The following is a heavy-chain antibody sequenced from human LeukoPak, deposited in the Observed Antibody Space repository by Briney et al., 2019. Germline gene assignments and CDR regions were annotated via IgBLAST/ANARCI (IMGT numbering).Heavy chain of an antibody. CDR3: ARDELGDAFDI. CDR2: THHSGNA. CDR1: GDSVSGYY. Sequence: PSETLSVTCIVSGDSVSGYYWNWIRQPPGKGLEWIGYTHHSGNALYNPSLKSRVTTSADTSKNQFSLSLSSVTAADTAVYYCARDELGDAFDIWGQGTMVTVSS. D-gene: IGHD3-16*01. V-gene: IGHV4-59*02. J-gene: IGHJ3*02.